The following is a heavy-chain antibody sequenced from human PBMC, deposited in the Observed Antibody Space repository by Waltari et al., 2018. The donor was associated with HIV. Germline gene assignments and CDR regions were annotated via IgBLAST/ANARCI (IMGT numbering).Heavy chain of an antibody. V-gene: IGHV3-33*01. D-gene: IGHD3-10*01. J-gene: IGHJ4*02. CDR3: ARQGNTGTYFGGHR. CDR2: LGTDGNTR. CDR1: GFTLTDYA. Sequence: QVHLVESGGTVVQPGKSLRLSCVTDGFTLTDYAMGWFRQTPGAGLEWVAMLGTDGNTRFYAPFVRGRFSISRDNTKKTVFLQMRALRADDTGVYFCARQGNTGTYFGGHRWGRGT.